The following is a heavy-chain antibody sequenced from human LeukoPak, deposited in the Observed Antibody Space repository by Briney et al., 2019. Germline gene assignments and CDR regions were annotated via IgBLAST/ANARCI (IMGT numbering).Heavy chain of an antibody. CDR3: ARDGYSTLTPSFDY. CDR1: GVSFSGYY. Sequence: SETLSLTCAVYGVSFSGYYWSWIRQPPGKGLEWIGEINHSGSTNYNPSLKSRVTISVDTSKNQFSLKLSSVTAADTAVYYCARDGYSTLTPSFDYWGQGTLVTVSS. V-gene: IGHV4-34*01. J-gene: IGHJ4*02. CDR2: INHSGST. D-gene: IGHD5-24*01.